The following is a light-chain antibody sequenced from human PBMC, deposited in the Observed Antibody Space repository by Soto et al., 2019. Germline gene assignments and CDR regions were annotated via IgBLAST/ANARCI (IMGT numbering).Light chain of an antibody. CDR3: TSYAGSNNVV. V-gene: IGLV2-8*01. CDR2: EVS. J-gene: IGLJ3*02. Sequence: QSVLTQPRSVSGSPGQSVTISCTGTNSDIGNYNYVSWYQQHPGKAPKLIIYEVSKRPSGVPDRFSGSKSGNTASLTVSGLQAEDEADYYCTSYAGSNNVVFAGGTKLTVL. CDR1: NSDIGNYNY.